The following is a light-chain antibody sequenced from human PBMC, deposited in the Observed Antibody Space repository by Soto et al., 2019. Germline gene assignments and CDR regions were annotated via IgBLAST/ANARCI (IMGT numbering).Light chain of an antibody. J-gene: IGKJ1*01. V-gene: IGKV1-8*01. CDR3: QQYYSYPWT. CDR1: QGTSSY. CDR2: AAS. Sequence: AIRMTQSPSSFSASTGDRVTITCRASQGTSSYLAWYQQKPGKAPKLLIYAASTLQSGVPSRFSGSGSGTDFTLTISCLQSEDFATCYCQQYYSYPWTFGQGTKVDIK.